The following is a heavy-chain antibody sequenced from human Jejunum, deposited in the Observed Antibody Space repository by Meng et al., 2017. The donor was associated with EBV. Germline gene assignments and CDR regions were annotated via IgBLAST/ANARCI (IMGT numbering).Heavy chain of an antibody. Sequence: VGVGGAGGGLIAAGGSLRLSCAAFGFTLSGFWMYWVRQVPGKGLVWISRINGDGSRTTYADSVKDRFTISRDNAKNTLYLQMNSLRAEDTAVYYCAKDRNYYIDYWGQGTLVTVSS. V-gene: IGHV3-74*01. CDR3: AKDRNYYIDY. J-gene: IGHJ4*02. CDR2: INGDGSRT. CDR1: GFTLSGFW.